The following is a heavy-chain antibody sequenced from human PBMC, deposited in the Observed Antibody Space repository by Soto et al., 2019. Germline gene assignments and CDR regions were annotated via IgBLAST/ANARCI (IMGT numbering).Heavy chain of an antibody. J-gene: IGHJ5*02. CDR1: GGSISSYY. CDR2: IYYSGST. Sequence: ETLSLTCTVSGGSISSYYWSWIRQPPGKGLEWIGYIYYSGSTNYNPSLKSRVTISVDTSKNQFSLKLSSVTAADTAVYYCARESIAALGWFDPWGQGTLVTVSS. D-gene: IGHD6-6*01. V-gene: IGHV4-59*01. CDR3: ARESIAALGWFDP.